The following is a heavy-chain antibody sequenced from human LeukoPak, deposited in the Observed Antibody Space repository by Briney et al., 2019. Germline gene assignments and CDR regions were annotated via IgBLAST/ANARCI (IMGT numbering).Heavy chain of an antibody. D-gene: IGHD3-3*01. V-gene: IGHV4-31*03. CDR2: IYYSGST. CDR1: GGSISSGGYY. J-gene: IGHJ5*02. CDR3: ARGIRFLEWLSPSRTRNWFDP. Sequence: SETLSLTCTVSGGSISSGGYYWSWIRQHPGKGLEWIGYIYYSGSTYYNPSLKSRVTISVDTSKSQFSLKLSSVTAADTAVYYCARGIRFLEWLSPSRTRNWFDPWGQGTLVTVSS.